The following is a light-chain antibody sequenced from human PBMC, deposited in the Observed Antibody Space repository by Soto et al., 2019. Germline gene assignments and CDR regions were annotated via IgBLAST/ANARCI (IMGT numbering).Light chain of an antibody. CDR3: CSLTNGATWV. CDR2: EAS. CDR1: NSDVGSHNF. V-gene: IGLV2-23*01. J-gene: IGLJ3*02. Sequence: QYALTQPASVSGSPGQSITISCTGTNSDVGSHNFVSWYQQYPGKAPTLLIYEASKRPSGLSNRFSGSKSGNTASLTISGLQAEDEADYYCCSLTNGATWVFGGGTKLTVL.